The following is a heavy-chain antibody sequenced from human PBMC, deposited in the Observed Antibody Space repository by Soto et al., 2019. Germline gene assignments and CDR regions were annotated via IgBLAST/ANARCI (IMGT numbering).Heavy chain of an antibody. D-gene: IGHD2-21*02. CDR2: INAGNGNT. J-gene: IGHJ6*02. V-gene: IGHV1-3*01. CDR1: GYTFTSYA. Sequence: GALVKVSCKASGYTFTSYAMHWVRQAPGQRLEWMGWINAGNGNTKYSQKFQGRVTITRDTSASTAYMELSSLRSEDTAVYYCASDRDPYYYYYGMDVWGQGTTVTVSS. CDR3: ASDRDPYYYYYGMDV.